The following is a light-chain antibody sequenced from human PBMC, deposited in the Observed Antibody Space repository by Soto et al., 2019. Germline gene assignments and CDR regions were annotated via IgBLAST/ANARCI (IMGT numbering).Light chain of an antibody. J-gene: IGKJ1*01. CDR2: KAS. CDR3: QQYNAYWWT. Sequence: DIQMTQSPSTLSASVGDRVNITCRASQSIGDWLAWYQQKPGKAPKLLIYKASGLESGVPSRFIGSGSGTEFTLTISSLQADDFATYYCQQYNAYWWTFGQGTKVEVK. V-gene: IGKV1-5*03. CDR1: QSIGDW.